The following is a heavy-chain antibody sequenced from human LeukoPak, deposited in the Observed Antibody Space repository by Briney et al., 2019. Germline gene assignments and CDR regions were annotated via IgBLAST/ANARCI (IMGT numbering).Heavy chain of an antibody. CDR1: GFTFSTYR. D-gene: IGHD3-10*01. CDR2: IKQDGSDK. J-gene: IGHJ6*02. Sequence: GGSLRLSCAASGFTFSTYRMSWVRQAPGKGLEWVANIKQDGSDKNYVDSVKGRFTISRDNAKNSLYLQMNSLRAEDTAVYYCARAARIGFVDVWGQGTTVTVSS. CDR3: ARAARIGFVDV. V-gene: IGHV3-7*01.